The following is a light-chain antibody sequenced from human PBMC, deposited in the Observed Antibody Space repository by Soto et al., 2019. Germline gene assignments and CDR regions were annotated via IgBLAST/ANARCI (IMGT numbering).Light chain of an antibody. CDR3: MEGKHWPPFT. V-gene: IGKV2-30*01. J-gene: IGKJ3*01. Sequence: DVVMTQSPLSLPVTLGQPASISCRSSQSLVYSDGNTYLNWFQQRPGQSPRRLLYKVSNRDSGVPARFSGSGSGSAFTLKISRVEAENVGVYYGMEGKHWPPFTFGPGTKVDIK. CDR2: KVS. CDR1: QSLVYSDGNTY.